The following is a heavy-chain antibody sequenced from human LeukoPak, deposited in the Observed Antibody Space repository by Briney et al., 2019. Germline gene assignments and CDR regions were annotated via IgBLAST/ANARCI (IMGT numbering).Heavy chain of an antibody. D-gene: IGHD2-2*01. CDR2: ISAYNGNT. CDR3: ALSCSSTSCYGPIDALDI. J-gene: IGHJ3*02. V-gene: IGHV1-18*01. CDR1: GYTFTSYG. Sequence: ASVKVSCKASGYTFTSYGISWVRQAPGQGLEWMGWISAYNGNTNYAQKLQGRVTMTTDTSTSTAYMELRSLRSDDTAVYYCALSCSSTSCYGPIDALDIWGQGTMVTVSS.